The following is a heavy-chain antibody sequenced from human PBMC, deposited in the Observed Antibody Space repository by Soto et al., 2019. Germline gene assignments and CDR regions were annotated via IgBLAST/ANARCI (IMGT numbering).Heavy chain of an antibody. CDR2: IYHSGST. V-gene: IGHV4-4*02. Sequence: SETLSLTCAVSGGSISGSNWWSCVRQPPGKGLEWIGEIYHSGSTNYNPSLKSRVTISVDKSKNQFSLKLSSVTAADTAVYYCARENSSGWYSAPDYGMDVWGQGTTVTVSS. CDR1: GGSISGSNW. CDR3: ARENSSGWYSAPDYGMDV. D-gene: IGHD6-19*01. J-gene: IGHJ6*02.